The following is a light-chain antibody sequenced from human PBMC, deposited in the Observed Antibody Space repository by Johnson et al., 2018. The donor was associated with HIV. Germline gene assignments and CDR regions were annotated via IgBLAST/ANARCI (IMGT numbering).Light chain of an antibody. CDR3: GTWDSRLRTVF. J-gene: IGLJ1*01. Sequence: QSVLTQPPSVSAAPGQKVTISCSGSSSNIGNNYVSWYQQLPGTAPKLLIYDNNKRPSGIPDRFSGSKSGTSATLGITGLQTGDEADYYCGTWDSRLRTVFFGTGPDVTVL. V-gene: IGLV1-51*01. CDR1: SSNIGNNY. CDR2: DNN.